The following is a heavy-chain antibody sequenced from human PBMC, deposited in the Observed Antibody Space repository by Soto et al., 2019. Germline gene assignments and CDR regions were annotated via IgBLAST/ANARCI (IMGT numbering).Heavy chain of an antibody. V-gene: IGHV3-33*01. Sequence: QVQLVESGGGVVQPGRSLRLSCAASGFTFSSHGMHWVRQAPGKGLEWVAVIWYDGSNKYYAGSVKGRFTISRDDSKNMVYLQMNSLRAEDTAVYYCVRDGWYSIQAPYWGQGTLVTVSS. CDR2: IWYDGSNK. J-gene: IGHJ4*02. D-gene: IGHD6-19*01. CDR3: VRDGWYSIQAPY. CDR1: GFTFSSHG.